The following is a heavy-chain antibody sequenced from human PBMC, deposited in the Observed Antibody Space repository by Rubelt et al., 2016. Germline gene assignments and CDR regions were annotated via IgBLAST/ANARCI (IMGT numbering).Heavy chain of an antibody. V-gene: IGHV4-59*01. J-gene: IGHJ6*02. CDR3: AREAGYGSGNYPGYYGMDV. D-gene: IGHD3-10*01. CDR1: GGAITSYY. Sequence: QVQLQESGPGLVKPSETLSLTCTVSGGAITSYYWSWIRQSPRKGLEWIGSIYYTGSTTYNPSLKSRVTMSVDTSKNQFSLKLSSGTGAGTAVYYCAREAGYGSGNYPGYYGMDVWGQGTTVTVFS. CDR2: IYYTGST.